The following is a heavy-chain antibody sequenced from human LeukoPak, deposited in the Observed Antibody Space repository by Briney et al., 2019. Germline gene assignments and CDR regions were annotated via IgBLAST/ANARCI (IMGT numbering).Heavy chain of an antibody. CDR1: GFTFSRYW. J-gene: IGHJ5*02. CDR3: ARDRGKYSSTDS. CDR2: IKQDGSEK. Sequence: GGSLRLSCAASGFTFSRYWMSWVRQAPGKGLEWVANIKQDGSEKYYVDSVKGRFTISRDNAKNSLYLQMNSLRAEDTAVYYCARDRGKYSSTDSWGQGTLVTVSS. D-gene: IGHD6-13*01. V-gene: IGHV3-7*01.